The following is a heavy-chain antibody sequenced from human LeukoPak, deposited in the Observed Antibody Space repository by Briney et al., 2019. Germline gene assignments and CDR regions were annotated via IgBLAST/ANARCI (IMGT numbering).Heavy chain of an antibody. Sequence: PSETLSLTCTVSGGSISSSNFYWGWIRQPPGKGLEWIGSIYYSGSTYYNPSLKSRVTISVDTSKNQFSLKLSSVTAADTAVYYCARDLTASGYGGYIWGQGTMVTVSS. CDR1: GGSISSSNFY. J-gene: IGHJ3*02. CDR2: IYYSGST. V-gene: IGHV4-39*07. CDR3: ARDLTASGYGGYI. D-gene: IGHD3-22*01.